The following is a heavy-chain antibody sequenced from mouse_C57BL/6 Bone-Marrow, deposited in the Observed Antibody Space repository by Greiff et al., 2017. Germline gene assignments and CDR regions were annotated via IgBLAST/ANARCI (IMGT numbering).Heavy chain of an antibody. D-gene: IGHD1-1*01. V-gene: IGHV5-9-1*02. J-gene: IGHJ4*01. Sequence: EVHLVESGEGLVKPGGSLKLSCAASGFTFSSYAMSWVRQTPEQRLEWVAYISSGGDYIHYADTVKGRFTISRDNARNTRYLQRSSLKSEDTAMYYCTRVQIYYYGSSYVNYYAMDYWGQGTSVTVSS. CDR3: TRVQIYYYGSSYVNYYAMDY. CDR1: GFTFSSYA. CDR2: ISSGGDYI.